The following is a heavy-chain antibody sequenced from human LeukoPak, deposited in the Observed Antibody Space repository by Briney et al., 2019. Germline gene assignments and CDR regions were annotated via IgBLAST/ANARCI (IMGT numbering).Heavy chain of an antibody. CDR3: AKNVMVKRYIDY. Sequence: GGSMRLSCAASGFILNNHAMSWVRQAPGKGLQWISVISGSGRTIEYEDSVKGRFTISRDNSRNTLSLQMNSLRVEDTAIYYCAKNVMVKRYIDYWGQGTLVTVSS. J-gene: IGHJ4*02. CDR1: GFILNNHA. CDR2: ISGSGRTI. D-gene: IGHD5-18*01. V-gene: IGHV3-23*01.